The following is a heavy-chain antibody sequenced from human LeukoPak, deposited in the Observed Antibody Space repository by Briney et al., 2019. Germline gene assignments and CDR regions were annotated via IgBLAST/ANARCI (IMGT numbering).Heavy chain of an antibody. V-gene: IGHV3-30*01. CDR3: ASEDVDTGDF. CDR1: GFTFTNAG. CDR2: ISHDGTNK. J-gene: IGHJ4*02. D-gene: IGHD5-18*01. Sequence: PGGSLRLSCAASGFTFTNAGIHWVRLAAGKGLEWVSFISHDGTNKYYSDSVDGRFIVSRLNSQNTVYLQTNDLRPEDTATYYCASEDVDTGDFWGQGTLVTVSS.